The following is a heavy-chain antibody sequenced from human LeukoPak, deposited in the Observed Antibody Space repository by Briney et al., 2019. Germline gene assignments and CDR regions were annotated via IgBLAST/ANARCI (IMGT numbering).Heavy chain of an antibody. V-gene: IGHV1-18*01. CDR1: GYTFTSYG. D-gene: IGHD6-6*01. CDR3: ARGQSIAARPSGPRASFDY. J-gene: IGHJ4*02. Sequence: GASVKVSCKASGYTFTSYGISWVRQAPGQGLEWMGWISAYNGNTNYAQRLQGRVTMTTDTSTSTAYMELRSPRSDDTAVYYCARGQSIAARPSGPRASFDYWGQGTLVTVSS. CDR2: ISAYNGNT.